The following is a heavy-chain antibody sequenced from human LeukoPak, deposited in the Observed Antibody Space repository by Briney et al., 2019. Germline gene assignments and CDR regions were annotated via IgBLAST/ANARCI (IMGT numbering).Heavy chain of an antibody. V-gene: IGHV1-58*01. CDR1: GFTFTCSA. J-gene: IGHJ3*02. CDR3: AAVPRDYYYDSSGYPDAFDI. D-gene: IGHD3-22*01. Sequence: GASVRVSCKASGFTFTCSAVQWVRQARGQRLEWIGWIVVGSGNTNYAQKFQERVTITRDMSTSTAYMELSSLRSEDTAVYYCAAVPRDYYYDSSGYPDAFDIWGQGTMVTVSS. CDR2: IVVGSGNT.